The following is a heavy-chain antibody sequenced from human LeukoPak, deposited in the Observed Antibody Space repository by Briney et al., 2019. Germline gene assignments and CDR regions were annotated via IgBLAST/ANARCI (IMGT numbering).Heavy chain of an antibody. D-gene: IGHD6-13*01. Sequence: GGSLRLSCAASGFTFSSYAMSWVRQAPGKGLEWVSAISGSGGSTYYADSVKGRFTISRDNSKNTLYLQMNSLRAEDTAVYYCAGSLGYSSSWPIYYYYYYMDVWGKGTTVTVS. CDR3: AGSLGYSSSWPIYYYYYYMDV. CDR1: GFTFSSYA. J-gene: IGHJ6*03. CDR2: ISGSGGST. V-gene: IGHV3-23*01.